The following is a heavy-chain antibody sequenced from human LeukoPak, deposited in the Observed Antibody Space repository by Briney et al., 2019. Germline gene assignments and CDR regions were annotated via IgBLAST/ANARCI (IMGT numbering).Heavy chain of an antibody. CDR1: GFTFSSYW. CDR2: INSDGSST. CDR3: AYSSWNYYYMDV. V-gene: IGHV3-74*01. Sequence: GGSLRLSCAASGFTFSSYWMHWVRQAPGKGLVWVSRINSDGSSTSYADSVKGRFTISRDNAKNTLYLQMNSLRAEDTAVYYCAYSSWNYYYMDVWGKGTTVTVSS. D-gene: IGHD6-13*01. J-gene: IGHJ6*03.